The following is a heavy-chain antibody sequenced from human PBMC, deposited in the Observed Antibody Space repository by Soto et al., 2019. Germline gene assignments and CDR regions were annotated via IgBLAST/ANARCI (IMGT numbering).Heavy chain of an antibody. CDR3: ARAKPECSGGSCYPQIYYSYYYTDV. V-gene: IGHV3-66*01. CDR1: GFTVSSNY. Sequence: PGGSLRLSCAASGFTVSSNYMSWVRQAPGKGLEWVSVIYSGGSTYYADSVKGRFTISRDNSKNTLYLQMNSLRAEDTAVYYCARAKPECSGGSCYPQIYYSYYYTDVWGKGTTVTVSS. D-gene: IGHD2-15*01. J-gene: IGHJ6*03. CDR2: IYSGGST.